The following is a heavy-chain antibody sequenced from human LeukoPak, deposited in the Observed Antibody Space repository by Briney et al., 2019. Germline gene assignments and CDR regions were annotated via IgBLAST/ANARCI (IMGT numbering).Heavy chain of an antibody. CDR1: GYSFTNYW. J-gene: IGHJ3*02. CDR3: ARLRPQDAFDI. V-gene: IGHV5-51*01. Sequence: GESLKISCKGSGYSFTNYWIGWVRQMPGKGLEWMGIIYPGDSDTRYSPSFQGQVTISADKSISTAYVQWSSLKASDTAMYYCARLRPQDAFDIWGQGTMVTVSS. CDR2: IYPGDSDT.